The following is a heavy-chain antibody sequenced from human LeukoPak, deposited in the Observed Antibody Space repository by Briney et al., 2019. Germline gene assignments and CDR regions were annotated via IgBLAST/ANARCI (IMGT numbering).Heavy chain of an antibody. V-gene: IGHV4-31*03. Sequence: SETLSLTCTVSADSLSSGGGYWAWIRQFPGKGLESIGFIHHSGRSRHNPSLKDRVAISVDTSRKQFALKLSSVTAADTAMYYCARGGNRFGGFYFDYWGQGIQVIVSS. CDR1: ADSLSSGGGY. D-gene: IGHD3-10*01. CDR2: IHHSGRS. J-gene: IGHJ4*02. CDR3: ARGGNRFGGFYFDY.